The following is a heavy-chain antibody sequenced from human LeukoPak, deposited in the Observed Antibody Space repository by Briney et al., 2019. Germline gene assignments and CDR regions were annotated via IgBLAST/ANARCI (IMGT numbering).Heavy chain of an antibody. J-gene: IGHJ5*02. CDR2: IYYSGST. CDR1: GGSISTADYY. V-gene: IGHV4-30-4*01. CDR3: ARSPHYDFWSGYYTNWFDP. Sequence: PSQTPSLTCTVSGGSISTADYYWSWIRQPPGKGLEWIGYIYYSGSTYYNPSLKSRVTISVDTSRNQFSLKLSSVTAADTAVYYCARSPHYDFWSGYYTNWFDPWGQGTLVTVSS. D-gene: IGHD3-3*01.